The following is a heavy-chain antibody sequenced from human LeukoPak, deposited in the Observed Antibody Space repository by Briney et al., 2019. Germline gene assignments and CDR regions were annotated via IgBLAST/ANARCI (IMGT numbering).Heavy chain of an antibody. Sequence: PGGSLRLSCAASGFTFSSYAMHWVRQAPGKGLEWVAVISYDGSNKYYADSVKGRFTISRDNSKNTLYLQMNSLRAEDTAVYYCARESPYDSSGYAFDYWGQGTLVTVSS. J-gene: IGHJ4*02. CDR3: ARESPYDSSGYAFDY. CDR2: ISYDGSNK. V-gene: IGHV3-30-3*01. D-gene: IGHD3-22*01. CDR1: GFTFSSYA.